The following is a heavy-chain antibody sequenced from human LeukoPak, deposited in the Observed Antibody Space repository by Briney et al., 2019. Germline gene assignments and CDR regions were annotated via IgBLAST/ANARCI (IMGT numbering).Heavy chain of an antibody. D-gene: IGHD3-3*01. J-gene: IGHJ4*02. V-gene: IGHV3-48*01. Sequence: GGSLRLSCAASGFTFSSYSMNWVRQAPGKGLEWVSYISSSSSTIYYADSVKGRFTISRDNAKNSLYLQMNSLRAEDTAVYYCARDRETYYDFWSGYYVPLSFDYWGQGTLVTVSS. CDR1: GFTFSSYS. CDR3: ARDRETYYDFWSGYYVPLSFDY. CDR2: ISSSSSTI.